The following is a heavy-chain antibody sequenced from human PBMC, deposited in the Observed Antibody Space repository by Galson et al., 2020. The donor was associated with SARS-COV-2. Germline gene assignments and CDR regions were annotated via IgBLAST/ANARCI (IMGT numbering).Heavy chain of an antibody. CDR1: EFTVSSNY. CDR2: IYSGGST. J-gene: IGHJ4*02. D-gene: IGHD2-2*01. CDR3: AGSSISRAFYY. V-gene: IGHV3-53*01. Sequence: GGSLRLSCAASEFTVSSNYMSWVRQAPGRGLEWVSVIYSGGSTYYADSVKGRFTMSRDDSKNTMYLQMNSLSAEDTPLYYCAGSSISRAFYYWGQGTLVTVSS.